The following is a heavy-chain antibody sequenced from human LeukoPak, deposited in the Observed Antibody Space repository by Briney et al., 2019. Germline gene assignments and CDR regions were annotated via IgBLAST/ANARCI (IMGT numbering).Heavy chain of an antibody. CDR3: AKAWSRSSSSQDY. J-gene: IGHJ4*02. Sequence: GGSLRLSCAASGFTFRSYAMSWVRQAPGKGLEWVSGIRDSGGSTYYADSVKGRFTISRDNSKNTLYLQMNSLRAEDTAVYYCAKAWSRSSSSQDYWGQGTLVTVSS. CDR1: GFTFRSYA. V-gene: IGHV3-23*01. D-gene: IGHD6-13*01. CDR2: IRDSGGST.